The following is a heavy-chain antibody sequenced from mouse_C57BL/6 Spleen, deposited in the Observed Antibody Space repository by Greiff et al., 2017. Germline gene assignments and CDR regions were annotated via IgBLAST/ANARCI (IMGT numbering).Heavy chain of an antibody. D-gene: IGHD2-4*01. V-gene: IGHV1-80*01. CDR3: ARAALITTPSYYFDY. Sequence: QVQLQQSGAELVKPGASVKISCKASGYAFSSYWMNWVKQRPGKGLEWIGQIYPGDGDTNYNGKFKGKATLTADKSSSTAYMQLSSLTSEDCAVYVCARAALITTPSYYFDYWGQGTTLTVSS. CDR1: GYAFSSYW. CDR2: IYPGDGDT. J-gene: IGHJ2*01.